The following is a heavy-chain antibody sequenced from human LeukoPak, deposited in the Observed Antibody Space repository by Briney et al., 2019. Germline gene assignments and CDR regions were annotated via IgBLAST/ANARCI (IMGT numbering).Heavy chain of an antibody. CDR1: GGSISSYY. V-gene: IGHV4-4*07. J-gene: IGHJ4*02. D-gene: IGHD6-13*01. Sequence: SETLSLTCTVSGGSISSYYWGWIRQPAGKGLEWIGHIYNSGSTNYNPSLKGRVTMSVATSKNQFSLHLSSVTAADTAVYYCARSAFLVTAPGLYYFDYWGQGTLVAVSS. CDR3: ARSAFLVTAPGLYYFDY. CDR2: IYNSGST.